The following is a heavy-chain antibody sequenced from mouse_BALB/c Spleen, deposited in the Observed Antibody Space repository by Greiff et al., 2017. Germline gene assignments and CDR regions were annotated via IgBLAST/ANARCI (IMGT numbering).Heavy chain of an antibody. J-gene: IGHJ4*01. CDR2: IDPETGGT. Sequence: VQRVESGAELVRPGASVTLSCKASGYTFTDYEMHWVKQTPVHGLEWIGAIDPETGGTAYNQKFKGKATLTADKSSSTAYMELRSLTSEDSAVYYSYYRYDAMDYWGQGTSVTVSS. V-gene: IGHV1-15*01. CDR3: YYRYDAMDY. D-gene: IGHD2-14*01. CDR1: GYTFTDYE.